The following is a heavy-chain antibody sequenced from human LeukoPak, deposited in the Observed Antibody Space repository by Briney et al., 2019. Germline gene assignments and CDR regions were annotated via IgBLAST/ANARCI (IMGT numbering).Heavy chain of an antibody. J-gene: IGHJ4*02. CDR2: INHSGST. CDR3: ARGARIVLMVYGIKRLDY. CDR1: GGSFSGYY. D-gene: IGHD2-8*01. V-gene: IGHV4-34*01. Sequence: SETLSPTCALYGGSFSGYYWSWICHPPGKGLECSGEINHSGSTNYNPSLKRRVTISVDTSKNQFSLKPSSVSAAVTAVYYCARGARIVLMVYGIKRLDYWGEGTLV.